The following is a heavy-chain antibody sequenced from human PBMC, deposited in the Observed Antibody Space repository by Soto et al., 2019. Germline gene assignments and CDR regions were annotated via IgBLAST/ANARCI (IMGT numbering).Heavy chain of an antibody. V-gene: IGHV3-23*01. D-gene: IGHD6-19*01. CDR3: GQGRAGGWPGCPPVY. CDR1: AFTFSSYA. Sequence: EVQLLESGGGLAQPGGSLRLSCAASAFTFSSYAMSWVRQAPGKGLEWVSAVSGSGDSTYYADSVKGRFTISRDNSKNARHLEVNNQRAGDTAVYYCGQGRAGGWPGCPPVYWGEGTLVTVSA. CDR2: VSGSGDST. J-gene: IGHJ4*02.